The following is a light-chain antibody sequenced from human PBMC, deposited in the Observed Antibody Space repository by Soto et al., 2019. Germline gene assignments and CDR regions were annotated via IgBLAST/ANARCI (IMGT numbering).Light chain of an antibody. Sequence: QSVLTQPPSVSGAPGQRVSLSCTGTNSNIGAGYDVHWYQQLPGTAPKLLIFGNNNRPSGVPDRFSGSKSGTSASLAITGLQAEDEADYYCQSYDSSLSGSVFGGGTQLTVL. V-gene: IGLV1-40*01. CDR2: GNN. CDR3: QSYDSSLSGSV. J-gene: IGLJ2*01. CDR1: NSNIGAGYD.